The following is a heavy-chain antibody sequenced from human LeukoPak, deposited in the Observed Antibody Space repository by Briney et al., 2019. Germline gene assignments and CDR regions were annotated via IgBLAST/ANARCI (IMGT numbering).Heavy chain of an antibody. V-gene: IGHV3-23*01. CDR3: ATSPYRTSRYLY. J-gene: IGHJ4*02. CDR2: ITGSGDNT. Sequence: GGSLRLSCAASGFTFSNYGMSWVRQAPGKGLEWVSSITGSGDNTYYADSVKGRFTISRDNSKNTLSLQMNSLRAEDTAVYYCATSPYRTSRYLYWGQGTLVTVSS. CDR1: GFTFSNYG. D-gene: IGHD2-2*01.